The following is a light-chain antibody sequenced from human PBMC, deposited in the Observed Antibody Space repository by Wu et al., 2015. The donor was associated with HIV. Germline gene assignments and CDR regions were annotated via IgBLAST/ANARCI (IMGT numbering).Light chain of an antibody. Sequence: DIQMAQSPSSLSASVGDRVTITCRASQGISNFLAWYQQKPGKPPKVLIYAASTLQSGVPSRFSGSGSGTDFTLTISSLQPDDFATYYCQQYNSYSSYSFGQGTKLEIK. CDR1: QGISNF. V-gene: IGKV1-27*01. J-gene: IGKJ2*03. CDR2: AAS. CDR3: QQYNSYSSYS.